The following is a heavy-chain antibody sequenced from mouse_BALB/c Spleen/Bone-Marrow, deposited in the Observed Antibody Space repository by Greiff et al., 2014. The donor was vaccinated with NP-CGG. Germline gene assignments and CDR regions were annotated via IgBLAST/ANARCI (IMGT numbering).Heavy chain of an antibody. CDR2: INPSNGGT. CDR3: TRYGYDPLYAMDY. V-gene: IGHV1S81*02. J-gene: IGHJ4*01. CDR1: GYTFTSYY. Sequence: VQLQQSGAELVKPGASVKLSCKASGYTFTSYYMYWVKQRPGQGLEWIGGINPSNGGTNFNEKFKSKATLTVDKSSSTAYMQLSSLTSEDPAVYYCTRYGYDPLYAMDYWGQGTSVTVSS. D-gene: IGHD2-3*01.